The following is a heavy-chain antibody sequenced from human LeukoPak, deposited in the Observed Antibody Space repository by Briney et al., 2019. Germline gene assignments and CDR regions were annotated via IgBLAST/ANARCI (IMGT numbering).Heavy chain of an antibody. Sequence: GGSLRLSCAASGFTFSTCWMSWVRQAPGKGLEWVANIKEDGGEIYYVDSVKGRFTMSRDNAKNSLYLQMNSLRTEDTAVYYCARRSVAGTLDYWGQGTLVTVSS. D-gene: IGHD6-19*01. CDR3: ARRSVAGTLDY. J-gene: IGHJ4*02. CDR1: GFTFSTCW. CDR2: IKEDGGEI. V-gene: IGHV3-7*01.